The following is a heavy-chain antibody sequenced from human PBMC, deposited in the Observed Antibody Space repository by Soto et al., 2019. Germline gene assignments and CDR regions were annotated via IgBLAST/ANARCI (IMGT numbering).Heavy chain of an antibody. Sequence: QVQLVQSGAEVKKPGASVKVSCKASGYTFSNYATHWVRQAPGQRLEWMGWINAGNGKTKYSQTFQGRVTITRDTSASTAYMELSSLRSEDTAVYYCANNGDYYYYGMDVWGQGTTVTVSS. CDR2: INAGNGKT. J-gene: IGHJ6*02. V-gene: IGHV1-3*01. D-gene: IGHD4-17*01. CDR1: GYTFSNYA. CDR3: ANNGDYYYYGMDV.